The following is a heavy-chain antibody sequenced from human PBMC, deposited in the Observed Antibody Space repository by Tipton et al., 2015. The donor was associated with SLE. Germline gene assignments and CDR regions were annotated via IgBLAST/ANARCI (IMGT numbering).Heavy chain of an antibody. Sequence: SLRLSCATSGFTFSSYALSRDRRAPGKGLEWVSAISGGGGSTYYADFVKGRFSISIDKSKKTLFLQMNSLRVDDTATYYCAKFEKTTDFYLDSWGQGTLVSVSS. D-gene: IGHD1/OR15-1a*01. CDR3: AKFEKTTDFYLDS. CDR2: ISGGGGST. V-gene: IGHV3-23*01. CDR1: GFTFSSYA. J-gene: IGHJ4*02.